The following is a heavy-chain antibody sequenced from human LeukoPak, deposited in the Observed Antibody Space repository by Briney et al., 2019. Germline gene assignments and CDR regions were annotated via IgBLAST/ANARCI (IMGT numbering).Heavy chain of an antibody. CDR2: ISAYNGNT. CDR3: ARVSSYMGYYYYMDV. J-gene: IGHJ6*03. D-gene: IGHD2-2*02. CDR1: GYTFTDFG. V-gene: IGHV1-18*01. Sequence: ASVKVSCKASGYTFTDFGVSWVRQAPGQGLEWVGWISAYNGNTNYAQKFQGRVTMTRNTSISTAYMELSSLRSEDTAVYYCARVSSYMGYYYYMDVWGKGTTVTISS.